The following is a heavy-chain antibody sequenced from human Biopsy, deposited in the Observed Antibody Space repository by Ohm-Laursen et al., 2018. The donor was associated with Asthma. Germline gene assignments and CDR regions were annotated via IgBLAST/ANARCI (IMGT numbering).Heavy chain of an antibody. D-gene: IGHD3-3*02. J-gene: IGHJ1*01. V-gene: IGHV3-7*01. Sequence: SPRLSCTASGFTFGDYWMSWVRQVPGKGLEWVANIKHDGSEKNHVDSLKGRFTISRGNAKNSLYLQMNSLRAEDTAVYYCARTFHFWSPYHAEHYQLWGQGTLVTVSS. CDR2: IKHDGSEK. CDR1: GFTFGDYW. CDR3: ARTFHFWSPYHAEHYQL.